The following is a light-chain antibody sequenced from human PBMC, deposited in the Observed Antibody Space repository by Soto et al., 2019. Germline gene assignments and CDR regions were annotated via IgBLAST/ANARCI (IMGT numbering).Light chain of an antibody. CDR2: GAS. J-gene: IGKJ4*01. CDR1: QSVSSSY. V-gene: IGKV3-20*01. CDR3: QHYGSLVLT. Sequence: EIVLTQSPGTLSLSPGERATLSCRASQSVSSSYLAWYQKKPGQAPRLLIYGASSRATGIPDRFSGSGSGTDFTLTISRLEPEDFAVYYCQHYGSLVLTFGGGTKVEIE.